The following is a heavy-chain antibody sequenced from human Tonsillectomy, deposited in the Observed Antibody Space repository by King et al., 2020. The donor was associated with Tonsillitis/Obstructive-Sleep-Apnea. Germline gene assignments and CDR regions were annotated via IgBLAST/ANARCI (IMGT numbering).Heavy chain of an antibody. D-gene: IGHD6-19*01. J-gene: IGHJ4*02. V-gene: IGHV3-21*01. CDR1: GFTFTSYS. CDR2: ISSSSSYI. Sequence: EVQLVESGGGLVKPGGSLRLSCAASGFTFTSYSINWVRQAPGKGLEWVSSISSSSSYIYYAVSLKGRFTISRDNAKNSLYLQMNSLRAEDTAVYYCARDSGTVAGNFDYWGQGTLVTVSS. CDR3: ARDSGTVAGNFDY.